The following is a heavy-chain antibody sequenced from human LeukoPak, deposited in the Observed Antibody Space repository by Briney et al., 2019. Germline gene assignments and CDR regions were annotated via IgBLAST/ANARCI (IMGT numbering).Heavy chain of an antibody. D-gene: IGHD2-2*01. CDR1: GFLYWNLD. CDR3: ARGSCSSRSCYKRVNGLDV. Sequence: GGPLRLSCGPSGFLYWNLDEQGARDATEEGVVWVSAFYTAGDRHYSGSVKGRFATSRENAKNSFYLQMNNLRAGDTAVYYCARGSCSSRSCYKRVNGLDVWGQGTPVTVSS. J-gene: IGHJ6*02. CDR2: FYTAGDR. V-gene: IGHV3-13*01.